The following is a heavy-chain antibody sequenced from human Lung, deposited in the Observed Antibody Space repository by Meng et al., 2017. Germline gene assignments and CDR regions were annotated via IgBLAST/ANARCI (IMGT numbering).Heavy chain of an antibody. CDR1: GGSFSDYY. CDR2: INHSGST. J-gene: IGHJ4*02. V-gene: IGHV4-34*01. Sequence: QVQVQHWGVGLLKPSATLSPTCVVSGGSFSDYYWSWIRQPPGKGLEWIGEINHSGSTNYNPSLESRATISVDTSQNNLSLKLSSVTAADSAVYYCARGPTTMAHDFDYWGQGTLVTVSS. D-gene: IGHD4-11*01. CDR3: ARGPTTMAHDFDY.